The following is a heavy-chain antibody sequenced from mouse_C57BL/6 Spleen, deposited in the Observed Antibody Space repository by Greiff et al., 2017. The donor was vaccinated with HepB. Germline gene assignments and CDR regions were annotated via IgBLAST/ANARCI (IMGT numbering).Heavy chain of an antibody. CDR3: ARLQLGCAD. Sequence: QVQLQQSGPELVKPGASVKISCKASGYAFSSSWLNWVKQRPGKGLEWIGRIYPGDGDTNYNGKFKGKATLTADKSSSTAYMQLSSLTSEDSAVYFCARLQLGCADWGKGTQVTV. D-gene: IGHD3-1*01. J-gene: IGHJ3*01. CDR1: GYAFSSSW. V-gene: IGHV1-82*01. CDR2: IYPGDGDT.